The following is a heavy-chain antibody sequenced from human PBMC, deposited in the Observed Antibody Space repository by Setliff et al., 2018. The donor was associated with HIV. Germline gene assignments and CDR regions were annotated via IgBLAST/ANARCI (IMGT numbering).Heavy chain of an antibody. D-gene: IGHD3-16*01. CDR3: ARDATRGGDFDY. V-gene: IGHV3-7*01. CDR1: GLTFNRYW. J-gene: IGHJ4*02. CDR2: IKEDGTET. Sequence: GGSLRLSCVVSGLTFNRYWMTWVRQAPGKGLEWVANIKEDGTETYYVDSVKGRFTISRDNRKDLLFLQMNSLKDEDTAVYYCARDATRGGDFDYWGQGTLVTVSS.